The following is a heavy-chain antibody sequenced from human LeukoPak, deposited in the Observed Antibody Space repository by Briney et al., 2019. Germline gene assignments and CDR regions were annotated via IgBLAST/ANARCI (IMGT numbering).Heavy chain of an antibody. V-gene: IGHV4-59*11. J-gene: IGHJ5*02. CDR1: GVSIRSHY. D-gene: IGHD2-2*01. Sequence: SETLSLTCAVSGVSIRSHYWSWIRQAPGKGLEWMGFIYSSGSANYNPSLKSRLTISIDTSKNQFSLRLTSVTAADTAVYYCARKGYCSSTSCYNWFDPWGQGTLVTVSS. CDR3: ARKGYCSSTSCYNWFDP. CDR2: IYSSGSA.